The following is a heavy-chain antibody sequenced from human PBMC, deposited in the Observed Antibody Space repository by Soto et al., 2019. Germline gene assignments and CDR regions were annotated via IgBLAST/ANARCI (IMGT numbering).Heavy chain of an antibody. J-gene: IGHJ5*02. CDR1: GYSFSGYW. CDR3: ARRGQYCSTSSCRFDP. V-gene: IGHV5-51*01. D-gene: IGHD2-2*01. CDR2: IYPGDSDT. Sequence: PGESLKISCKASGYSFSGYWIGWVRQMPGKGLEWMGVIYPGDSDTRYSPSFQGQVTISADKSISTTYLQWSSLKASDTAMYYCARRGQYCSTSSCRFDPWGQGTLVTVSS.